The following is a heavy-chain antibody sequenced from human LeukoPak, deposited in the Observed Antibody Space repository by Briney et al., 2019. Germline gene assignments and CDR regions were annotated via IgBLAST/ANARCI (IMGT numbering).Heavy chain of an antibody. J-gene: IGHJ4*02. V-gene: IGHV1-2*02. CDR2: INPNSGGT. Sequence: AASVKVSCKASGYTFTGYYMHWVRQAPGQGLEWMGWINPNSGGTNYAQKFQGRVTMTRDTSISTAYMELSRLRSDDTAVYYCARRGMDGSGSYYTFDYWGQGTLVTVSS. D-gene: IGHD3-10*01. CDR1: GYTFTGYY. CDR3: ARRGMDGSGSYYTFDY.